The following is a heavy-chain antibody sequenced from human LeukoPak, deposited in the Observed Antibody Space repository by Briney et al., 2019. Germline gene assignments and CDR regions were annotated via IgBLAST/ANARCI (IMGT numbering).Heavy chain of an antibody. V-gene: IGHV1-69*13. CDR2: NIPIFGTA. CDR3: ARDSRQSSAFDI. J-gene: IGHJ3*02. CDR1: GGTFSSYA. Sequence: SVKVSCKASGGTFSSYAISWVRQAPGQGLEWMGGNIPIFGTANYAQKFQGRVTITADESTSTAYMELSSLRSEDTAVYYCARDSRQSSAFDIWGQGTMVTVSS. D-gene: IGHD2/OR15-2a*01.